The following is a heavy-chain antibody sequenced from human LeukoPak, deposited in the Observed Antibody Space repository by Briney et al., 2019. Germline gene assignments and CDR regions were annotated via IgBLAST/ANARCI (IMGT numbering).Heavy chain of an antibody. CDR3: ARGVYYYGSGSDYYYMDV. V-gene: IGHV1-18*01. Sequence: ASVKVSCKASGYTFTSYGISWVRQAPGQGLEWVGWISAYNGNTNYAQKLQGRVTMTTDTSTSTAYMELRSLRSDDTAVYYCARGVYYYGSGSDYYYMDVWGKGTTVTVSS. CDR1: GYTFTSYG. D-gene: IGHD3-10*01. CDR2: ISAYNGNT. J-gene: IGHJ6*03.